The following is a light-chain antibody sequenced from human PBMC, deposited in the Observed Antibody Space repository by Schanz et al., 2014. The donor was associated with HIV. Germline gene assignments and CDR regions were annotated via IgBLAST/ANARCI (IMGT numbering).Light chain of an antibody. Sequence: QSALTQPASLSGSPGQSVTISCTGTSNDVGGYNFVSWYQEHPGKAPKLMIYDVSNRPSGVSSRFSGSKSDNTASLTISGLQADDEADYYCNSYSHSNTYVFGSGTKLTVL. V-gene: IGLV2-14*03. J-gene: IGLJ1*01. CDR3: NSYSHSNTYV. CDR2: DVS. CDR1: SNDVGGYNF.